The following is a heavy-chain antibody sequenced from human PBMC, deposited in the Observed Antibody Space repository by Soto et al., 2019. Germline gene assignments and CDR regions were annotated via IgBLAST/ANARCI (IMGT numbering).Heavy chain of an antibody. CDR3: ATVHNTSRSFNF. D-gene: IGHD1-20*01. CDR2: TGLSGRTT. Sequence: EVQLLESGGGLVQPGGSLRLSCVASGLTFSVSAMTWVRQAPGKGLEWVSTTGLSGRTTYYGDSVKGRFTVSRDNSKNTLDLPMSSLGAGDTAVYYCATVHNTSRSFNFWGRGTLVTVSS. CDR1: GLTFSVSA. J-gene: IGHJ1*01. V-gene: IGHV3-23*01.